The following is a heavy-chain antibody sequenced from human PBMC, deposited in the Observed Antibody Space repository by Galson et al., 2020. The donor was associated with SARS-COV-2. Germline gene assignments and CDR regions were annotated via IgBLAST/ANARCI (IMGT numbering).Heavy chain of an antibody. CDR1: GYTFTSYY. Sequence: ALVKVSCKASGYTFTSYYMHWVRQAPGQGLEWMGIINPSGGSTSYAQKFQGRVTMTRDTSTSTVYMELSSLRSEDTAVYYCARDIVVVPAAMEGGSYYYYGMDVWGQGTTVTVSS. D-gene: IGHD2-2*01. CDR3: ARDIVVVPAAMEGGSYYYYGMDV. CDR2: INPSGGST. J-gene: IGHJ6*02. V-gene: IGHV1-46*01.